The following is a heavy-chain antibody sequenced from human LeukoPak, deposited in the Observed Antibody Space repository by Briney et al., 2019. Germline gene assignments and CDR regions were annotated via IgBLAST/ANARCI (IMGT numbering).Heavy chain of an antibody. CDR2: INPNSGGT. CDR3: ARDPGDGYSPLDY. D-gene: IGHD5-24*01. Sequence: GASVKLSCKASGYTFTGYYMHWVRQAPGQGLEWMGWINPNSGGTNYAQKFQGRVTMTRDTSISTAYMELSRLRSDDTAVYYCARDPGDGYSPLDYWGQGTLVTVSS. CDR1: GYTFTGYY. J-gene: IGHJ4*02. V-gene: IGHV1-2*02.